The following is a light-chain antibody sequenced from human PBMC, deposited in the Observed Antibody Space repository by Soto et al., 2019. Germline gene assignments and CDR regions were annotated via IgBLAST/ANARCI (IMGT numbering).Light chain of an antibody. Sequence: EIVMTQSPATLSVSPGDRATLSRRASQSVRSYLAWYQQKPGQSPRLLISGASTRATGFPARFSGSGSGTEFTLTISNLQSEDFAVYYCQQYNNWPYTFGQGTKLEIK. V-gene: IGKV3-15*01. CDR3: QQYNNWPYT. CDR2: GAS. J-gene: IGKJ2*01. CDR1: QSVRSY.